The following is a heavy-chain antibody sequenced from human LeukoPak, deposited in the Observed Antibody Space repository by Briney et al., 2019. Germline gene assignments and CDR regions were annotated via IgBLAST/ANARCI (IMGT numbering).Heavy chain of an antibody. CDR2: INPNGGST. J-gene: IGHJ5*02. V-gene: IGHV1-46*01. Sequence: ASVKVSCKASGYTFTSYYMHWVRQAPGQGLECRGIINPNGGSTSYAEKFQGRVTMTRDTSTSTVYMELSSLRCEDRAVHYCARDRGAGSYPYWCGWFEPSGHGTLVTVSS. CDR1: GYTFTSYY. D-gene: IGHD1-26*01. CDR3: ARDRGAGSYPYWCGWFEP.